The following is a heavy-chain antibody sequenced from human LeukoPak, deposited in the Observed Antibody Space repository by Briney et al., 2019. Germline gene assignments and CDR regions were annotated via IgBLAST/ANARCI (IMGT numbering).Heavy chain of an antibody. D-gene: IGHD3-10*01. Sequence: GESLKISCKASGYSFINHWIGWVRQMPGKGLEWMAVIYPGDSDTRYSPSFQGQVTISVDKSINTAYLQWSSLRASDTAMYYCARPNYYAASAFDFWGQGTLVTVSS. CDR3: ARPNYYAASAFDF. V-gene: IGHV5-51*01. CDR1: GYSFINHW. J-gene: IGHJ4*02. CDR2: IYPGDSDT.